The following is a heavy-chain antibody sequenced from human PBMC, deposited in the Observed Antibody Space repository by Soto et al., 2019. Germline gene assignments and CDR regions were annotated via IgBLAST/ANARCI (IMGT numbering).Heavy chain of an antibody. J-gene: IGHJ5*02. D-gene: IGHD2-15*01. CDR1: GGSISDSNW. CDR2: IYHSGST. Sequence: QVQLQESGPGLVKPSGTLSLTCAVSGGSISDSNWWSWVRQPPGKGLEWIGQIYHSGSTNYNPSLQSRVTISGDKSKNQFSLKLSSVTAADTAVYYCARLSPVVVVAATHPWLDPCGQGALVTVSS. CDR3: ARLSPVVVVAATHPWLDP. V-gene: IGHV4-4*02.